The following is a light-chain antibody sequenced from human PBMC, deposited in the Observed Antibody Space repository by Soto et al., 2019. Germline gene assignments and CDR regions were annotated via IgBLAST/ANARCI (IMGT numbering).Light chain of an antibody. CDR2: KNN. CDR1: SSNIGSNY. Sequence: QSALTQPPSASGTPGQRVTISCSGSSSNIGSNYVSCYQHLPGTAPKLVIYKNNQRPSGVPDRFSGSRSGTSASLALSGLRSDDEADYYCAAWEDSLSGRVFGTGTKLTVL. CDR3: AAWEDSLSGRV. V-gene: IGLV1-47*01. J-gene: IGLJ1*01.